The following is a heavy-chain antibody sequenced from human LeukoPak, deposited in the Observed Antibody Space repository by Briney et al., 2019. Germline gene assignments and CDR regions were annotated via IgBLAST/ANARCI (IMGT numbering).Heavy chain of an antibody. V-gene: IGHV3-23*01. J-gene: IGHJ6*02. CDR1: GFTFSSYA. CDR3: VRDQQWRIYSGRFYPQAKAYYYYGMDV. D-gene: IGHD3-10*02. CDR2: ISGSGGST. Sequence: GGSLRLSCAASGFTFSSYAMSWVRQAPGKGLEWVSAISGSGGSTYYADSVKGRFTISRDNSKNTVSLQMNSLRAEDTAVYYCVRDQQWRIYSGRFYPQAKAYYYYGMDVWGQGTTVSVSS.